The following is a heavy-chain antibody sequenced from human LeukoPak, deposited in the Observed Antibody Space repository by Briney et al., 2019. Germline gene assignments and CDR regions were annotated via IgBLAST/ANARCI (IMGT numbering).Heavy chain of an antibody. V-gene: IGHV3-23*01. CDR1: GFTFSTFA. CDR2: ISGSGGGT. Sequence: GGSLRLSCAASGFTFSTFAMSWVRQAPGKGLEWVSAISGSGGGTYYADSVKGRLTISRDSSKNTLYLQMSSLRAEDTAVYYCAKAFSAYENWPPNWFDPRGQGTLVTVSS. D-gene: IGHD5-12*01. CDR3: AKAFSAYENWPPNWFDP. J-gene: IGHJ5*02.